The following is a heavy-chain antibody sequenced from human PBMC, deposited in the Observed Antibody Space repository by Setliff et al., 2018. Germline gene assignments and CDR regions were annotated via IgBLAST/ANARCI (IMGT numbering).Heavy chain of an antibody. CDR1: GFTFSTYR. D-gene: IGHD6-19*01. J-gene: IGHJ5*01. CDR3: VTDPPNSGWSFDC. V-gene: IGHV3-33*03. CDR2: ILDDGVKK. Sequence: GGSLRLSCAASGFTFSTYRMHWVRQAPGKGLEWVAVILDDGVKKYHADSVKGRFIVSRDNSKNTVFLQMNDLRVEDTAVYYCVTDPPNSGWSFDCWGQGTPVTVSS.